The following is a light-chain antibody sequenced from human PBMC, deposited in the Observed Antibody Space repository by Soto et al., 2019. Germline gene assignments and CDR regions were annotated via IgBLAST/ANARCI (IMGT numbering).Light chain of an antibody. Sequence: DIQMTQSPSTLSASVGDRVTITCRASQSISSWLVWYQQKPGKAPKLLIYKASSLESGVPSRFSGSGSGTEFTLTISSLQPDDFATYYCQQYNNWPLTFGGGTKVEIK. CDR3: QQYNNWPLT. CDR1: QSISSW. J-gene: IGKJ4*01. CDR2: KAS. V-gene: IGKV1-5*03.